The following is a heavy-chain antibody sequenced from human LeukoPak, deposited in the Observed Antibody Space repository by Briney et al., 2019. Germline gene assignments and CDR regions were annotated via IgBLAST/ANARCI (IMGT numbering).Heavy chain of an antibody. D-gene: IGHD6-13*01. CDR1: GYTFTSYD. Sequence: ASVKVSCKASGYTFTSYDINWVRQATGQGLEWMGWMNPNSGNTGYAQKFQGRVTMTRNTSISTAYMELNSLRGEDTAVYYCAKDKAPGSWHTPSDYWGQGTLVTVSS. V-gene: IGHV1-8*01. CDR3: AKDKAPGSWHTPSDY. CDR2: MNPNSGNT. J-gene: IGHJ4*02.